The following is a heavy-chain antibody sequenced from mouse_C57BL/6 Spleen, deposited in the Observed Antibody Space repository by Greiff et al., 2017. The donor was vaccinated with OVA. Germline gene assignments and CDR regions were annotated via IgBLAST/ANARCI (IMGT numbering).Heavy chain of an antibody. D-gene: IGHD1-1*01. Sequence: EVQLVESGAELVKPGASVKLSCTASGFNIKDYYMHWVKQRTEQGLEWIGRIDPEDGETKYAPKFQGKATITADTSSNTAYLQLRSLTSEDTAVYYCARSRYYGSSSGAMDYWGQGTSVTVSS. V-gene: IGHV14-2*01. CDR2: IDPEDGET. CDR1: GFNIKDYY. J-gene: IGHJ4*01. CDR3: ARSRYYGSSSGAMDY.